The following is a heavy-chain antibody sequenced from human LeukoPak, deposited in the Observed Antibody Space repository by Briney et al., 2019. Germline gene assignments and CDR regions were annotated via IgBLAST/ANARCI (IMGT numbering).Heavy chain of an antibody. CDR3: ARHIDYYDSSGYYF. J-gene: IGHJ4*02. Sequence: PSETLSLTCTVSGGSISSYYWSWIRQPAGKGLEWIGRIYTSGSTNYNPSLKSRVTMSVDTSKNQFSLKLSSVTAADTAVYYCARHIDYYDSSGYYFWGQGTLVAVSS. CDR1: GGSISSYY. V-gene: IGHV4-4*07. D-gene: IGHD3-22*01. CDR2: IYTSGST.